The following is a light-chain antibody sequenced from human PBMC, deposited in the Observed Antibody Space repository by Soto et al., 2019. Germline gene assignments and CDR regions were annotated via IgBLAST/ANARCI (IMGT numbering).Light chain of an antibody. J-gene: IGLJ1*01. V-gene: IGLV1-44*01. Sequence: QSALTQPPSASGTPGQRVTISCSGGSSNIGSNTVNWYQQLPGTAPKLLIYSNNQRPSGVPDRFSGSKSGTSASLAISGLQSEDEADYYCAAWDDGLNGLYVFGTGTKVTVL. CDR1: SSNIGSNT. CDR3: AAWDDGLNGLYV. CDR2: SNN.